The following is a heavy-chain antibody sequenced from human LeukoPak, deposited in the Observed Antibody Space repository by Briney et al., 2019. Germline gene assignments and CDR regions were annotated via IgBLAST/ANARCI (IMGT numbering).Heavy chain of an antibody. D-gene: IGHD2-15*01. CDR2: INSDGSTT. V-gene: IGHV3-74*01. CDR3: TRRVSATRWFDP. J-gene: IGHJ5*02. CDR1: GFTFSSYW. Sequence: GGSLRLSCAASGFTFSSYWMHWVRQAPGKGLVWVSRINSDGSTTNYADSVKGRFTISRDNAENTLYLQMNSLRVEDTAVYYCTRRVSATRWFDPWGEGTLVSVSS.